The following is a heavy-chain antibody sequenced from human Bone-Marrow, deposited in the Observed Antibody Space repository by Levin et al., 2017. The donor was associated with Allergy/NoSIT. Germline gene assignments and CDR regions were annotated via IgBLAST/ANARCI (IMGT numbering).Heavy chain of an antibody. Sequence: PGGSLRLSCAASGFTFSSYSLNWVRQAPGKGLEWVSYISPTGDTKIYADSVKGRFTIFIDTAKNSLYLQMSTLRVDDTAVYFCARESRFGGPLDYWGQGTLVTVSS. D-gene: IGHD3-10*01. V-gene: IGHV3-48*01. CDR3: ARESRFGGPLDY. J-gene: IGHJ4*02. CDR2: ISPTGDTK. CDR1: GFTFSSYS.